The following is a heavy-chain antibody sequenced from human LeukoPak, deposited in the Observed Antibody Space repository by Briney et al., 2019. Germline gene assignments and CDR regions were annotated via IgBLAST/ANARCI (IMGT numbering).Heavy chain of an antibody. CDR1: GYMFTSYG. CDR2: ISGYNGDT. D-gene: IGHD3-3*01. CDR3: ARDGRNHYDFWSGYYSGRGGYYYYGMDV. J-gene: IGHJ6*02. V-gene: IGHV1-18*01. Sequence: GSVKVSCKASGYMFTSYGFSWVRQAPGQGLEWMGWISGYNGDTNYAQKFQGRVSMTTDTSTSTAYMELRSLSSDDTAVYYCARDGRNHYDFWSGYYSGRGGYYYYGMDVWGQGTTVTVSS.